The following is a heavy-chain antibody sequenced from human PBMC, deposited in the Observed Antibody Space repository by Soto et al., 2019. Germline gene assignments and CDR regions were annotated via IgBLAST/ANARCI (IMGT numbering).Heavy chain of an antibody. CDR1: GFTFSNYA. Sequence: GGSLRLSCTASGFTFSNYAMSWVRQPTGKGLEWVSTIDDSGGGTYYADSVKGRFTISRDNSKNTLYLQMNSLRAEDTAVYHCAKLITSVTGYWGQGTLVTVSS. CDR2: IDDSGGGT. CDR3: AKLITSVTGY. V-gene: IGHV3-23*01. J-gene: IGHJ4*02. D-gene: IGHD1-20*01.